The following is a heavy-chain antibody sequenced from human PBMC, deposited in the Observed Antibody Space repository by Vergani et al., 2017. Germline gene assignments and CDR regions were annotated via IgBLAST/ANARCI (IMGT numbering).Heavy chain of an antibody. Sequence: QVQLVESGGGVVQPGRSLRLSCAASGITFNQYGMHWVRQAPGKGLGWVSVTWYDGNNKQYADSVKGRFTISRDNSKRTMYLQMNSLRDEDTGVYYCARDLRLLYNRFDPWGQGTLVTVSS. D-gene: IGHD1-14*01. CDR2: TWYDGNNK. CDR1: GITFNQYG. CDR3: ARDLRLLYNRFDP. J-gene: IGHJ5*02. V-gene: IGHV3-33*01.